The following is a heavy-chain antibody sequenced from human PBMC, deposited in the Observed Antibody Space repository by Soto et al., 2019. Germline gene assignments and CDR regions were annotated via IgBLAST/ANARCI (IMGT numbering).Heavy chain of an antibody. D-gene: IGHD5-12*01. CDR2: ISTSGSII. V-gene: IGHV3-48*03. J-gene: IGHJ4*02. Sequence: PAGSLRLSCAASGFTFSSYEMNWVRQSPGKGLEWVSYISTSGSIIYYADSVKGRFTISRDNAKNSLYLQMYTLRAEDTAVYYCVRGETWLQLSYYFDYWGQGTLVTVSS. CDR1: GFTFSSYE. CDR3: VRGETWLQLSYYFDY.